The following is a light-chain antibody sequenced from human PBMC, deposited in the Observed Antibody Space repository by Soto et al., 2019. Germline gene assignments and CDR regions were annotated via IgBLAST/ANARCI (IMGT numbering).Light chain of an antibody. J-gene: IGKJ4*01. CDR3: QEYNYWHPIT. V-gene: IGKV1-33*01. CDR2: DTS. Sequence: DIQMTQSPSSLSASVGDRVTITCQASQDISKYLNWYQQKPGKAPKLLIYDTSNLATGVPTRFSGSRSGTEFTLTITSLQSEDSAVYYCQEYNYWHPITFGGGTKVDIK. CDR1: QDISKY.